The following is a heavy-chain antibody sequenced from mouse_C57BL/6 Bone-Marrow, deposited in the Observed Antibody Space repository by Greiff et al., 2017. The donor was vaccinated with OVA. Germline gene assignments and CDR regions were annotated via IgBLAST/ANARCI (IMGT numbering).Heavy chain of an antibody. CDR1: GFTFSSYA. J-gene: IGHJ2*01. CDR2: ISSGGDYI. CDR3: TRSLHLYGSDY. V-gene: IGHV5-9-1*02. Sequence: VQGVESGEGLVKPGGSLKLSCAASGFTFSSYAMSWVRQTPEKRLEWVAYISSGGDYIYYEATVKGRFTISRDNARNSLYLQMSSLRSTDVAMDFCTRSLHLYGSDYWGQGTTLTVSS. D-gene: IGHD1-1*01.